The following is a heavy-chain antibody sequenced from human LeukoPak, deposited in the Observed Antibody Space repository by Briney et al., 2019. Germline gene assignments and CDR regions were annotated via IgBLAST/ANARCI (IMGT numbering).Heavy chain of an antibody. V-gene: IGHV6-1*01. D-gene: IGHD5-18*01. CDR2: TYYRSKWYN. CDR3: ARGGSYGSR. CDR1: GDSVSSNNAA. J-gene: IGHJ4*02. Sequence: SQTLSLTCVISGDSVSSNNAAWNWIRQSPSRGLEWLGRTYYRSKWYNDYAVSVKSRITISPDTSKNQFSLKLTSVTAADTAVYYCARGGSYGSRWGQGTLVTVSS.